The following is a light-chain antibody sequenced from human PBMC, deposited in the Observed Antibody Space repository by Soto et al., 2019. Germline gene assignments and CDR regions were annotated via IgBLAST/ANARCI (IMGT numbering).Light chain of an antibody. CDR2: GAS. V-gene: IGKV1-5*01. Sequence: IEMTQSPSTLSASVEDSVTITCRASQSITNWLAWYQQKPGKAPKLLIYGASTLESGVPSRFSGSGSGTDFTLTISRLEPEDFAVYYCQQYGSSGTFGQGTKV. CDR3: QQYGSSGT. J-gene: IGKJ1*01. CDR1: QSITNW.